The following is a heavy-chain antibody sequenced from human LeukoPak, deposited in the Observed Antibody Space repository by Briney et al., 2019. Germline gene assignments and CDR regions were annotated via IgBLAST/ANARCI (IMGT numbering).Heavy chain of an antibody. D-gene: IGHD4-17*01. CDR2: ISSSSSTI. CDR3: AKDTSTTVTTGGAFDI. V-gene: IGHV3-48*04. Sequence: GGSLRLSCAASGFTFSSYSMNWVRQAPGKGLEWVSYISSSSSTIYYADSVKGRFTISRDNAKNSLYLQMNSLRAEDTALYYCAKDTSTTVTTGGAFDIWGQGTMVTVSS. J-gene: IGHJ3*02. CDR1: GFTFSSYS.